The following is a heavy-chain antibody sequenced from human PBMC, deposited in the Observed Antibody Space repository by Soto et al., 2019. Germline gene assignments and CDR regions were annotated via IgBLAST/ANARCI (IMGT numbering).Heavy chain of an antibody. J-gene: IGHJ4*02. CDR2: IYHSGST. CDR3: ARVPDY. CDR1: GGTISSDDYY. V-gene: IGHV4-30-2*01. Sequence: SETLSLTCSVSGGTISSDDYYWSWIRQHPGKGLEWIGYIYHSGSTYYNPSLKSRVTISADRSKNQFSLKLSSVTAADTAVYYCARVPDYWSQGNLVTVSS.